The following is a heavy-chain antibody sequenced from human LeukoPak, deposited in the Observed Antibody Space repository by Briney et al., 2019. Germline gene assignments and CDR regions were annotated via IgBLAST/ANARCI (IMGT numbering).Heavy chain of an antibody. D-gene: IGHD3-9*01. CDR2: ISSSSSYT. J-gene: IGHJ6*04. V-gene: IGHV3-11*06. CDR1: GFTLSDYY. CDR3: ARIGNDILTGYLSYYYGMDV. Sequence: GGSLRLSCAASGFTLSDYYMSWIRQAPGKGLEWVSYISSSSSYTNYADSVKGRFTISRDNAKNSLYLQMNSLRAEDTAVYYCARIGNDILTGYLSYYYGMDVWGKGSTVTVSS.